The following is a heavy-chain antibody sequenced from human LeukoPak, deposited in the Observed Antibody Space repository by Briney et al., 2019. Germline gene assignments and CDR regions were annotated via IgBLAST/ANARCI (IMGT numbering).Heavy chain of an antibody. D-gene: IGHD3-10*01. CDR3: ARSRGGDSLRITMVRGVLDAFDI. V-gene: IGHV3-21*01. CDR2: ISSSSSYI. J-gene: IGHJ3*02. Sequence: PGGSLRLSCAASGFTFSSYSMNWVRQAPGKGLEWVSSISSSSSYIYYADSVKGRFTISRDNAKNSLYLQMNSLRAEDTAVYYCARSRGGDSLRITMVRGVLDAFDIWGQGTMVTVSS. CDR1: GFTFSSYS.